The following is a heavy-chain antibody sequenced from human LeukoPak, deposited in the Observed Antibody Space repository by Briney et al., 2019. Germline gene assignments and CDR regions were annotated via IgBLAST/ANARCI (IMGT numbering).Heavy chain of an antibody. CDR2: ISYDGSNK. D-gene: IGHD5-18*01. V-gene: IGHV3-30-3*01. J-gene: IGHJ4*02. CDR3: ARDSYGADY. Sequence: GGSLRLSCAASGFTFSSYAMLWVRQAPGKGLEWVAVISYDGSNKYYADSVKGRFTISRDNSKNTLYLQMNSLRAEDTAVYYCARDSYGADYWGQGTLVTVSS. CDR1: GFTFSSYA.